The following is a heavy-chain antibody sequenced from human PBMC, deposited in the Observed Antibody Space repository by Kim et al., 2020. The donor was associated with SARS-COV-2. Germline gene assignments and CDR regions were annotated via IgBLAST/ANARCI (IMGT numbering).Heavy chain of an antibody. V-gene: IGHV1-69*13. D-gene: IGHD3-16*01. J-gene: IGHJ4*02. Sequence: SVKVSCKASGGTFSSYAISWVRQAPGQGLEWMGGIIPIFGTANYAQKFQGRVTITADESTSTAYMELSSLRSEDTAVYYCATTFSGGLTPHESYYFDYWGQGTLVTVSS. CDR2: IIPIFGTA. CDR1: GGTFSSYA. CDR3: ATTFSGGLTPHESYYFDY.